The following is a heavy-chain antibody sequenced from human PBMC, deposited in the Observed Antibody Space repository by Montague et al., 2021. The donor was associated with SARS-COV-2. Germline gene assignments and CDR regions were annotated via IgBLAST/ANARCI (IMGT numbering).Heavy chain of an antibody. J-gene: IGHJ2*01. D-gene: IGHD2-15*01. V-gene: IGHV4-31*03. CDR2: IYYSGST. Sequence: TLSLTCTVSGGSISSGGYYWSWIRQHPGKGLEWIGYIYYSGSTYYNPSLESRVTISVDTSKNQFSLKLSSVTAADTAGYYCARVLGEYCSGGSCYRGWYFDLWGRGTLVTVSS. CDR3: ARVLGEYCSGGSCYRGWYFDL. CDR1: GGSISSGGYY.